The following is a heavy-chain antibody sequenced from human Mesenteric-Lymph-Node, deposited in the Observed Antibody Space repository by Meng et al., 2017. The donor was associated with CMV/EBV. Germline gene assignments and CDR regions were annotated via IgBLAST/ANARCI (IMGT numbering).Heavy chain of an antibody. J-gene: IGHJ4*02. CDR3: ARGSFYDSSGYYFDY. CDR1: RGYISSGEYS. Sequence: RGYISSGEYSWGWVRQPPGKGLEWIGYISHGGNTYYTPSLKSRATISLDRPKNQFSLNLNSVTAADTAVYYCARGSFYDSSGYYFDYWGQGILVTVSS. D-gene: IGHD3-22*01. V-gene: IGHV4-30-2*01. CDR2: ISHGGNT.